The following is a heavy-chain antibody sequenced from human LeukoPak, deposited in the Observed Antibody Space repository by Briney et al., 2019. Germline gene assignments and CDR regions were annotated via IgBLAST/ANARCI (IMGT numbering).Heavy chain of an antibody. D-gene: IGHD1-14*01. CDR1: GGSLSGYY. V-gene: IGHV4-34*01. CDR2: INHSGST. CDR3: ARANRIIRTFDY. Sequence: SETLSLTCAVYGGSLSGYYWSWIRQPPGKGLEWIGEINHSGSTNYNPSLKSRVTISVDTSKNQFSLKLSSVTAADTAVYYCARANRIIRTFDYWGQGTLVTVSS. J-gene: IGHJ4*02.